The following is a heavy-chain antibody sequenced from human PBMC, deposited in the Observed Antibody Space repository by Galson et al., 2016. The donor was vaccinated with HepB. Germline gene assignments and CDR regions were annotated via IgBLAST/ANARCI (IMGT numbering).Heavy chain of an antibody. Sequence: SVKVSCKVSGYTLTELSMHWVRQAPGKGLEWMGGFDPEVGEPIYAQAFQGRVTMTEDTSTDTAYMALSSLRSEDTAVYYCATGRSPETSNYDRSPYYSWGQGTLVTVSS. CDR3: ATGRSPETSNYDRSPYYS. V-gene: IGHV1-24*01. CDR1: GYTLTELS. CDR2: FDPEVGEP. D-gene: IGHD3-22*01. J-gene: IGHJ4*02.